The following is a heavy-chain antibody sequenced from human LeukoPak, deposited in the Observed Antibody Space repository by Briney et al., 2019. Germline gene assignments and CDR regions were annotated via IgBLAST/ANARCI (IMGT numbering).Heavy chain of an antibody. D-gene: IGHD3-9*01. Sequence: GASVKVSCKASGGTFSSYAISWVRQAPGQGLEWMGRIIPILGIANYAQKFQGRVTITADKSTSTAYMELSSLRSEDTAVYYCARDSVTAFRYLGDSAWGQGTLVTVSS. J-gene: IGHJ5*02. CDR1: GGTFSSYA. V-gene: IGHV1-69*04. CDR3: ARDSVTAFRYLGDSA. CDR2: IIPILGIA.